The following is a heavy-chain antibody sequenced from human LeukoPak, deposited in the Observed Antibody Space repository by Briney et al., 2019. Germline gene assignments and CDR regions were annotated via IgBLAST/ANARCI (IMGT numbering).Heavy chain of an antibody. CDR3: ARVEDIVVVPAAHLGGYSYGKKGPSFDY. CDR1: RSISCYY. D-gene: IGHD2-2*01. J-gene: IGHJ4*02. V-gene: IGHV4-34*01. CDR2: INHSGST. Sequence: SESLSDTCILSRSISCYYWSWIRQPPGKGLGWIGGINHSGSTNYNTFRKRRVAISVDPSKKPLFLKLSSVTAAEPTVYYCARVEDIVVVPAAHLGGYSYGKKGPSFDYWGQGTLVTVPS.